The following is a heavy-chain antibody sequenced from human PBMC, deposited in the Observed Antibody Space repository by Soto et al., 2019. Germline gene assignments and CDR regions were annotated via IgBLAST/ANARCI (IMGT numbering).Heavy chain of an antibody. CDR2: ISSGRPDI. D-gene: IGHD6-19*01. CDR3: ARDHLGIAAGDFDL. V-gene: IGHV3-11*04. CDR1: GFTFSDYY. J-gene: IGHJ4*02. Sequence: GGSLRLSCTASGFTFSDYYMSWIRRAPGKGLEWVSSISSGRPDIFYADSVRGRFTISRDDAKKSLFLQMDSLRADDTAVYYCARDHLGIAAGDFDLWGQGTLVTVLL.